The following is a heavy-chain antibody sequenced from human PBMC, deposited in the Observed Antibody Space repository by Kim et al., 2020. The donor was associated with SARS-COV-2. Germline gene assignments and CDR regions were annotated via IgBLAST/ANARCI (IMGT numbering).Heavy chain of an antibody. CDR1: GFTFRSNG. J-gene: IGHJ4*02. V-gene: IGHV3-33*08. Sequence: GGSLRLSCAASGFTFRSNGMHWVRQAPGKGLEWVALIWSDGSNKYYADSVKGRFTISRDNSKQMLYLQMHSLRVEDTAVYYCARGLGALATNNWGQGTLVTVSS. CDR2: IWSDGSNK. D-gene: IGHD6-13*01. CDR3: ARGLGALATNN.